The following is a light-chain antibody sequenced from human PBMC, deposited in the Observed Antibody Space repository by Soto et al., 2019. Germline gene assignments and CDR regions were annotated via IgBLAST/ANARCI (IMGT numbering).Light chain of an antibody. J-gene: IGKJ4*01. CDR3: QQYNNWPLT. Sequence: ETMMTQSPATLSVSPGERATLSCRASQSVRIDLAWYQQEPGQAPRLLIYGASTRATGIPARFSGSGSGTEFTLTISSLQSEDFALYYCQQYNNWPLTFGGGTKVDIK. V-gene: IGKV3-15*01. CDR1: QSVRID. CDR2: GAS.